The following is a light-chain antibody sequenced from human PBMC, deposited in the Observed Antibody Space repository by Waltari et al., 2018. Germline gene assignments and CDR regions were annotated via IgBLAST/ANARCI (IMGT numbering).Light chain of an antibody. J-gene: IGLJ3*02. Sequence: QSALTQPRSVSGSTGQSVTLPRTGTRSDGGGYNYVFWYQHHPGQAPKLMIYDVSKRPSGVPDRFSGSKSGNTASLTISGLQAEDEADYYCCSYAGSYTWVFGGGTKLTVL. V-gene: IGLV2-11*01. CDR2: DVS. CDR3: CSYAGSYTWV. CDR1: RSDGGGYNY.